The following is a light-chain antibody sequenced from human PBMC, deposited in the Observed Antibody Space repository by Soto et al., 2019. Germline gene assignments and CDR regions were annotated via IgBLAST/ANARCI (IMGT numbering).Light chain of an antibody. CDR1: QDISNY. J-gene: IGKJ4*01. V-gene: IGKV1-33*01. Sequence: DIQRTQSPSSLSASVGDRVTIICQASQDISNYLNWYQQKPGKAPKLLIYGASSLETGVPSRFRGSGSGTDFTFTISSLQPEDVATYFCQHYVNLPLTFGGGTKVEIK. CDR2: GAS. CDR3: QHYVNLPLT.